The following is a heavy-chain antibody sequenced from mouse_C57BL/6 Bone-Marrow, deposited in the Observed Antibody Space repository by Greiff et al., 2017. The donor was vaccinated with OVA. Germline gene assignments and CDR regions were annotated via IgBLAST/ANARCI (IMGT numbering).Heavy chain of an antibody. D-gene: IGHD2-3*01. V-gene: IGHV2-2*01. CDR1: GFSLTSYG. J-gene: IGHJ2*01. CDR3: ASFYDGYYYFDY. Sequence: VKLVESGPGLVQPSQRLSITCTVSGFSLTSYGVHWVRQSPGKGLEWLGVIWSGGSTDYNAAFISRLSISKDNSKSQVFLKMNSLQADDTAIYYCASFYDGYYYFDYWGQGTTLTVSS. CDR2: IWSGGST.